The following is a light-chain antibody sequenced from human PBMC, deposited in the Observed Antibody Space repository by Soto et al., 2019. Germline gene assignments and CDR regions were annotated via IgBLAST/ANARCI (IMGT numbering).Light chain of an antibody. CDR2: LGS. CDR3: MQARQPLTIT. CDR1: LSLLHSNGYNY. Sequence: DIVMTQSPLSLPVTPGEPASISCRSSLSLLHSNGYNYLDWYLQKPGQSPQLLIYLGSNRASGAPDRFSGSGSGTDFTLKISRVEAEDVGVYYCMQARQPLTITFGQGTRLEIK. V-gene: IGKV2-28*01. J-gene: IGKJ5*01.